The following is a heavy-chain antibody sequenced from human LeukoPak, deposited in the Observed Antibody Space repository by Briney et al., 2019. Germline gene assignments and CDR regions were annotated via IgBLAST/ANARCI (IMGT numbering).Heavy chain of an antibody. CDR3: AREVVSSPSYFDS. D-gene: IGHD2-15*01. V-gene: IGHV3-53*01. Sequence: GALRLSCAASGFTVSSSYMYWVRQAPGKGLEWVSFFYRGDSTYYAESVRGRFTISRDNSKNTLYLLMNSLIPEDTAVYYCAREVVSSPSYFDSWGQGTLVTVSS. CDR2: FYRGDST. CDR1: GFTVSSSY. J-gene: IGHJ4*02.